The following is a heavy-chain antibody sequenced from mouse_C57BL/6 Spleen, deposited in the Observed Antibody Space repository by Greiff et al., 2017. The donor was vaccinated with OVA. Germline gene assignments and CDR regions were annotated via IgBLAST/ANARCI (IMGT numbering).Heavy chain of an antibody. V-gene: IGHV2-2*01. J-gene: IGHJ2*01. CDR3: ARMAWTLDY. Sequence: QVQLKQSGPGLVQPSQSLSITCTVSGFSLTSYGVHWVRQSPGKGLEWLGVIWSGGSTDYNAAFISRLSISKDNSKSQVFFKMNSLQADDTAIYYCARMAWTLDYWGQGTTLTVSS. CDR2: IWSGGST. CDR1: GFSLTSYG.